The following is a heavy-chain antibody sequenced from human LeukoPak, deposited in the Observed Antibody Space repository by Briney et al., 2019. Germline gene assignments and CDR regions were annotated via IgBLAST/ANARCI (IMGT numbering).Heavy chain of an antibody. J-gene: IGHJ4*02. V-gene: IGHV3-30*03. D-gene: IGHD5-18*01. CDR2: ISYDGSNK. Sequence: GGSLRLSCAASGFTLSSYDMHWVRQAPGKGLEWVAVISYDGSNKYYADSVKGRFTISRDNSKNTLYPQMNSLRAEDTAVYYCTAMDSYWGQGTLVTVSS. CDR1: GFTLSSYD. CDR3: TAMDSY.